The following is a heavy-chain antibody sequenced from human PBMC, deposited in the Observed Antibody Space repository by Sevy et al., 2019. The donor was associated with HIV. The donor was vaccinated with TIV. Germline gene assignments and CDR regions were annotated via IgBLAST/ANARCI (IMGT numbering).Heavy chain of an antibody. J-gene: IGHJ6*02. CDR2: MKEDGSER. V-gene: IGHV3-7*01. Sequence: GGSLRLSCAASGFTFSSYWMSWVRQAPGKGLEWVATMKEDGSERNYVDSVKGRFTISRDNAKNSLYLQMNSLRAEDTAVYYCARSGGSYDYGMDVWGQGTTVTVSS. CDR1: GFTFSSYW. CDR3: ARSGGSYDYGMDV. D-gene: IGHD1-26*01.